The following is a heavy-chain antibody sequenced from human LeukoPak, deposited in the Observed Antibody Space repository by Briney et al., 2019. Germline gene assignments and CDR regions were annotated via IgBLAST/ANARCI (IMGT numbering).Heavy chain of an antibody. J-gene: IGHJ6*04. Sequence: SETLSLTCTVSGGSISSYYWSWIRQPPGKGLEWIGYIYYSGSTNYNPSLKSRVTISVDTSKNQFSLKLSSVTAADTAVYYCARAPSYIVVVPAAPPRYYYYGMDVWGKGTTVTVSS. CDR1: GGSISSYY. CDR2: IYYSGST. CDR3: ARAPSYIVVVPAAPPRYYYYGMDV. V-gene: IGHV4-59*01. D-gene: IGHD2-2*01.